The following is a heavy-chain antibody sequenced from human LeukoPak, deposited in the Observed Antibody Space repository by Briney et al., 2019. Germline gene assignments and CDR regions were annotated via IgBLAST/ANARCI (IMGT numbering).Heavy chain of an antibody. CDR3: ARKGRRDGYRTGQDL. D-gene: IGHD5-24*01. CDR2: INPSGGST. CDR1: GYTFTSYY. J-gene: IGHJ2*01. V-gene: IGHV1-46*01. Sequence: GASVKVSCKASGYTFTSYYMHWVRQAPGQGLEWMGIINPSGGSTSYAQKFQGRVTMTRNTSISTAYMELSSLRSEDTAVYYCARKGRRDGYRTGQDLWGRGTLVTVSS.